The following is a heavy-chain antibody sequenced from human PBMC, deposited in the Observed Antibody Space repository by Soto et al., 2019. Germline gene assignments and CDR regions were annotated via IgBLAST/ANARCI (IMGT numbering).Heavy chain of an antibody. CDR3: ARGLRGSGSSTNWFDP. D-gene: IGHD3-10*01. CDR1: GGSISNGGYS. V-gene: IGHV4-30-2*01. J-gene: IGHJ5*02. Sequence: PSETLSLTCAVSGGSISNGGYSWSWIRQPPGKGLEWIGEINHSGSTNYNPSLKSRVTISVDTSKNQFSLKLSSVTAADTAVYYCARGLRGSGSSTNWFDPWGQGTLVTVSS. CDR2: INHSGST.